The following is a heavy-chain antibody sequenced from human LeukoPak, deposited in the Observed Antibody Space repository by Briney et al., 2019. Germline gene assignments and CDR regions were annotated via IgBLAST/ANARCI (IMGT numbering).Heavy chain of an antibody. J-gene: IGHJ5*02. Sequence: KTSETLSLTCTVSRGSISSSSYYWGWIRQPPGRGLEWIGSVYYSGSPYYSPSLKSRVTISVDTSKNQFSLKPNSVTAADTAVYYCARHVPATIFFNWFDPWGQGTLVTVSS. D-gene: IGHD3-3*01. CDR3: ARHVPATIFFNWFDP. CDR2: VYYSGSP. V-gene: IGHV4-39*01. CDR1: RGSISSSSYY.